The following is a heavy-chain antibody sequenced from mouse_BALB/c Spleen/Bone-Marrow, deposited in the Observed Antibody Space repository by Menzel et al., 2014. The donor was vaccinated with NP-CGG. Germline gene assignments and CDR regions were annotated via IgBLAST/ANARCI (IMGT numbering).Heavy chain of an antibody. J-gene: IGHJ4*01. CDR1: GFTFXTYY. CDR3: ARRAFYALDY. Sequence: EVKLVESGGGLVKVGESLKLSCAASGFTFXTYYMSWVRQTPEKRLELVAAIYTNDGSTYYPDTVKGRFAISRDNAKNTLYLQMSSLKSEDTALYYCARRAFYALDYWGQGTSVTVSS. CDR2: IYTNDGST. V-gene: IGHV5-6-2*01.